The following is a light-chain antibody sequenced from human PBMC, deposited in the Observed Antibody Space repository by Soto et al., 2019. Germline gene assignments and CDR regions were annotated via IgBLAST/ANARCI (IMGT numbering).Light chain of an antibody. CDR1: SSDVGSYNL. J-gene: IGLJ3*02. Sequence: QSALTQPTSVSGSPGQSITISCTGTSSDVGSYNLVSWYQRHPGKAPKLMIYEGIKRPSGVSNRFSASKSGNTASLTISGLQAEDEADYYCCSYAGSTTWVFGGGTKLTVL. CDR2: EGI. V-gene: IGLV2-23*01. CDR3: CSYAGSTTWV.